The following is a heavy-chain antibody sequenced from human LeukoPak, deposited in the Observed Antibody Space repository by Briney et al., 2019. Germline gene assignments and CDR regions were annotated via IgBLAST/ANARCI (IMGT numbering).Heavy chain of an antibody. J-gene: IGHJ4*02. CDR3: ARDRWRAAGAY. D-gene: IGHD6-13*01. V-gene: IGHV4-59*12. CDR1: GGSISTDY. CDR2: IHYTGRT. Sequence: PSETLSLTCTVSGGSISTDYWNWIRQPPGKGLEWIGYIHYTGRTNYNPSLKSRLTISIDTSKNQFSLTLTSVTAADTAVYYCARDRWRAAGAYWGQGTLVTVSS.